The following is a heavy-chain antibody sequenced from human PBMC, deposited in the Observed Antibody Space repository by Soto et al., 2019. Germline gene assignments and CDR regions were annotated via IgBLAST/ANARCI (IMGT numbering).Heavy chain of an antibody. CDR3: AGRDYSSGWYFWFEP. CDR1: GGSISSSSYY. CDR2: IYYSGST. V-gene: IGHV4-39*01. J-gene: IGHJ5*02. D-gene: IGHD6-19*01. Sequence: SETLSLTCTVSGGSISSSSYYWGWIRQPPGKGLEWIGSIYYSGSTYYNPSLKSRVTISVDTSKNQFSLKLSSVTAADTAVYYCAGRDYSSGWYFWFEPSGQGTLVTVSS.